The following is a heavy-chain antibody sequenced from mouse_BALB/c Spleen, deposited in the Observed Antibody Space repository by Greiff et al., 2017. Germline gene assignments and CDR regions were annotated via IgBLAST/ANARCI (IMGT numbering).Heavy chain of an antibody. CDR2: IYPGSGST. J-gene: IGHJ4*01. CDR3: ARGLLRYAMDY. D-gene: IGHD1-1*01. CDR1: GYNFTSYW. V-gene: IGHV1-55*01. Sequence: VQLQQPGAELVKPGTSVKLSCKASGYNFTSYWINWVKLRPGQGLEWIGDIYPGSGSTNYNEKFKSKATLTVDTSSSTAYMQLSSLASEDSALYYCARGLLRYAMDYWGQGTSVTVSS.